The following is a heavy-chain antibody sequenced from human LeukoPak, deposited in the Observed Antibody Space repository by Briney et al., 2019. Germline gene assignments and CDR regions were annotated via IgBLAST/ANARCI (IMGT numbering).Heavy chain of an antibody. CDR3: AREGGAYYDFWSGYSTDAFDI. J-gene: IGHJ3*02. D-gene: IGHD3-3*01. CDR1: GFTFSDYY. V-gene: IGHV3-11*01. Sequence: PGGSLRLSCAASGFTFSDYYMSWIRQAPGKGLEWVSYISSSGSTIYYADSVKGRFTISRDSAKNSLYLQMNSLRAEDTAVYYCAREGGAYYDFWSGYSTDAFDIWGQGTMVTVSS. CDR2: ISSSGSTI.